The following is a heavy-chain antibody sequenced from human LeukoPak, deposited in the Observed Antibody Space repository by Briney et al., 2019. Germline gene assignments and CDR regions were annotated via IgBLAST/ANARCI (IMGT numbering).Heavy chain of an antibody. D-gene: IGHD3-22*01. V-gene: IGHV1-18*01. Sequence: GASVKVSCKASGYTFTSYGISWVRQAPGQGLEWMGWISAYNGNTNYAQKLQGRVTMTTDTSTSTAYMELRSLRSDDTAVYYCARDLGITMIESLDFDYWGQGTLVTVSS. CDR1: GYTFTSYG. CDR2: ISAYNGNT. CDR3: ARDLGITMIESLDFDY. J-gene: IGHJ4*02.